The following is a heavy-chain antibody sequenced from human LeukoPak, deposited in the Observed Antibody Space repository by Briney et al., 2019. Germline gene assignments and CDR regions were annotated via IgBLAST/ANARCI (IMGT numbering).Heavy chain of an antibody. D-gene: IGHD2-15*01. Sequence: SETLSLTCTVSGGSISSSSYYWGWIRQPPGKGLEWIGSIYSSGSTYYNPSLKSRVTISVDTSKNQFSLKLSSVTAADTAVYYCARRLGYCSGGSCYGTGSWFDPWGQGTLVTVSS. CDR2: IYSSGST. J-gene: IGHJ5*02. CDR1: GGSISSSSYY. V-gene: IGHV4-39*01. CDR3: ARRLGYCSGGSCYGTGSWFDP.